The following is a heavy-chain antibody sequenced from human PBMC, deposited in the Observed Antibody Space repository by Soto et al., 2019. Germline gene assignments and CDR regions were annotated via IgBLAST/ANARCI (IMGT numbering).Heavy chain of an antibody. CDR3: AREKLRDIVVVPSGYYFDY. J-gene: IGHJ4*02. CDR1: GFTFSSYG. V-gene: IGHV3-21*01. CDR2: ISASSTYI. Sequence: PGGSPRLSCAASGFTFSSYGMDWVRQAPGKGLEWVSSISASSTYIYYADSVKGRFTISRDNAKNSLFLQINSLRAEDTAVYYCAREKLRDIVVVPSGYYFDYLGQGALVTGSS. D-gene: IGHD2-2*01.